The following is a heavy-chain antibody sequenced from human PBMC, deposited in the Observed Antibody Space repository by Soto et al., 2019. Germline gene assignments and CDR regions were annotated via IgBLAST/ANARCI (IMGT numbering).Heavy chain of an antibody. CDR2: VSRAGTYT. D-gene: IGHD3-16*01. CDR1: GFTFSSYA. V-gene: IGHV3-23*01. CDR3: VKYTVTEDLGES. Sequence: EVQLLDSGGDVVRPGGSLRLSCAASGFTFSSYAMGWVRQAPGKGLEWVAGVSRAGTYTLYADSVRGRFSITRDNSRDTVDLYMNALRGDDTAVYFCVKYTVTEDLGESWGQGTLVSVSS. J-gene: IGHJ5*02.